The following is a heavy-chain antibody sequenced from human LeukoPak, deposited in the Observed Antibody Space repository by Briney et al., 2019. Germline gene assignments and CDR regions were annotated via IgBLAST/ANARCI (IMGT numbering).Heavy chain of an antibody. V-gene: IGHV1-18*01. D-gene: IGHD2-2*01. Sequence: GASVKVSCKASGYTFTSYGISWVRQAPGQGLEWMGWISAYNGNTNYAQKFQGRVTMTRDMSTSTVYMELSSLRSEDTAVYYCAFVESSTSCWGQGTLVTVSS. CDR1: GYTFTSYG. CDR3: AFVESSTSC. J-gene: IGHJ4*02. CDR2: ISAYNGNT.